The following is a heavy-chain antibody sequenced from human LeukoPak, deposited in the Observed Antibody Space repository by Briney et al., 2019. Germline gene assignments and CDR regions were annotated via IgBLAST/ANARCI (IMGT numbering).Heavy chain of an antibody. D-gene: IGHD3-16*01. CDR3: ARDNRGYDY. CDR2: INTSGSA. Sequence: KPSETLSLTCTVSGGSISTYYWSWIRQPAGKGLEWIGRINTSGSANYKPSLKSRVTMSVDTSKNQFSLRLTSVTAADTAVYYCARDNRGYDYWGQGTLVTVSS. J-gene: IGHJ4*02. CDR1: GGSISTYY. V-gene: IGHV4-4*07.